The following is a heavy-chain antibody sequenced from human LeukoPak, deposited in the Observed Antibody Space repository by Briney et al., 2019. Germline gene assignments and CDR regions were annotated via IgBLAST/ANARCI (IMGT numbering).Heavy chain of an antibody. CDR3: ARDGSTDYYYYMDV. CDR2: MNPNSGNT. J-gene: IGHJ6*03. D-gene: IGHD4-11*01. V-gene: IGHV1-8*01. Sequence: GASVKVSCKASGYTFTSYDINWVRQATGQGLEWMGWMNPNSGNTGYAQKFQGRVTMTRNTSISTAYMELSSLRSDDTAVYYCARDGSTDYYYYMDVWGKGTTVTISS. CDR1: GYTFTSYD.